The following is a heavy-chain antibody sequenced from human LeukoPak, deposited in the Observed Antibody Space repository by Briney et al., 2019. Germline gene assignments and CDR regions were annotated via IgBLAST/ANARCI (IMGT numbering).Heavy chain of an antibody. Sequence: PGRSLRLSCAGSGFIFSNYGMHWVRQAPGKGLEWVAVISYDGKVKYYADSVKGRFTISRDNSKNTLYLEMNSLRAEDTAVYYCARGDYSDYVTLDYWGQGTLVAVSS. CDR1: GFIFSNYG. D-gene: IGHD4-11*01. CDR2: ISYDGKVK. V-gene: IGHV3-30*03. CDR3: ARGDYSDYVTLDY. J-gene: IGHJ4*02.